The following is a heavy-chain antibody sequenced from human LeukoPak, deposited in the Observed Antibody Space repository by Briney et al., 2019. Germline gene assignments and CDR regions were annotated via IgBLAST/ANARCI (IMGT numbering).Heavy chain of an antibody. V-gene: IGHV1-18*01. CDR1: GYIFTSYG. D-gene: IGHD5-12*01. CDR3: ARGRRRLQPFDI. Sequence: ASVKVSCKVSGYIFTSYGISWVRQAPGQGLEWMGWISAYNGYTNYAQNLQGRVTMITDTSTSTAYMELRSLMSDDTAVYFCARGRRRLQPFDIWGQGTMVTVSS. J-gene: IGHJ3*02. CDR2: ISAYNGYT.